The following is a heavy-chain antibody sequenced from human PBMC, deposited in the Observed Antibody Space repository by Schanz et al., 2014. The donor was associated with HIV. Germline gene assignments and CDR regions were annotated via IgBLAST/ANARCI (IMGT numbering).Heavy chain of an antibody. V-gene: IGHV1-69*13. CDR3: ASHGEGITMIVVVNGGYYGMDV. CDR1: GGTSTNYA. D-gene: IGHD3-22*01. J-gene: IGHJ6*02. Sequence: VQLLQSGAEVKKPGASVKVSCKTSGGTSTNYAISWVRQAPGQGLQWMGGIIPFFGTANYAQTLQGRLTITADESTGTAYMDLTSLRYEDTALYYCASHGEGITMIVVVNGGYYGMDVWGQGTTVTVSS. CDR2: IIPFFGTA.